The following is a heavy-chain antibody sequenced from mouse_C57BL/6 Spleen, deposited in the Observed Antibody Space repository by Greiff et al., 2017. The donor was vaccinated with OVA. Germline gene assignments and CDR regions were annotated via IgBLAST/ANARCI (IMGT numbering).Heavy chain of an antibody. D-gene: IGHD2-5*01. CDR1: GYSIPSDY. Sequence: EVQLQESGPGLAKPSQTLSLTCSVTGYSIPSDYWNWIRKFPGNNLAYMGYISYSGIAYYNPSLNSRISRTRDTSKNQYYLQLNSVTTEDTATYYCARGGYYSNPFDYWGQGTTLTVSS. CDR2: ISYSGIA. J-gene: IGHJ2*01. CDR3: ARGGYYSNPFDY. V-gene: IGHV3-8*01.